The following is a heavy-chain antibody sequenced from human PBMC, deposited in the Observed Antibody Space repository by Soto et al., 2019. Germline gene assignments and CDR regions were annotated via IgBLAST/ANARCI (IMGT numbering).Heavy chain of an antibody. J-gene: IGHJ6*02. CDR2: ISAYNGNT. CDR3: ARDSRFLEWLTPYYYYYGMDV. D-gene: IGHD3-3*01. CDR1: GYTFTSYV. Sequence: ASVKVSCKASGYTFTSYVISWVRQAPGQGLEWTGWISAYNGNTNYAQKFQGRVTMTRNTSISTAYMELSSLRSEDTAVYYCARDSRFLEWLTPYYYYYGMDVWGQGTTVTVSS. V-gene: IGHV1-18*01.